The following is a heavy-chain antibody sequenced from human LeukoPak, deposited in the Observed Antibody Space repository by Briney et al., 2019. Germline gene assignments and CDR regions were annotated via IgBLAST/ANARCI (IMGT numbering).Heavy chain of an antibody. CDR3: ARRRGDYGEGEFNY. CDR1: GGSFSGYY. CDR2: IHSSGGT. Sequence: PSETLSLTCSVSGGSFSGYYWTWIRQSPGKRLEWMGHIHSSGGTSYNPSLKGRATLSVDTSNNQFSLSLSSATAADTGFYYCARRRGDYGEGEFNYWGQGTLVTVSS. J-gene: IGHJ4*02. D-gene: IGHD4-17*01. V-gene: IGHV4-4*09.